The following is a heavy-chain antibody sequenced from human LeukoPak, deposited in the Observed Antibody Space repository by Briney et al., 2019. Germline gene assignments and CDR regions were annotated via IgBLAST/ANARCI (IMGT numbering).Heavy chain of an antibody. CDR1: GVSISSSSYY. Sequence: SETLSLTCTVSGVSISSSSYYWGWIRQPPGKGLEWIGSIYYSGSTYYNPSLKSRVTISVDTSKNQFSLKLSSVTAADTAVYYCARHAELIIWGQGTLLTVSS. D-gene: IGHD1-7*01. J-gene: IGHJ4*02. CDR3: ARHAELII. CDR2: IYYSGST. V-gene: IGHV4-39*01.